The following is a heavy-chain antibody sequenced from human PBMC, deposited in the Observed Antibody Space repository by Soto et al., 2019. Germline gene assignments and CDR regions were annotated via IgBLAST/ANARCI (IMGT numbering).Heavy chain of an antibody. CDR3: ARHKGLVGAHPRYYFDY. Sequence: QLQPQESGPGLVKPSETLSLTCTVSGGSISSSSYYWGWIRQPPGKGLEWIGSIYYSGSTHYNPYLKNPDTIYGDTSKNQFSLKLSSVTAADTAVYYCARHKGLVGAHPRYYFDYWGQGTLVTVSS. CDR1: GGSISSSSYY. V-gene: IGHV4-39*01. J-gene: IGHJ4*02. CDR2: IYYSGST. D-gene: IGHD1-26*01.